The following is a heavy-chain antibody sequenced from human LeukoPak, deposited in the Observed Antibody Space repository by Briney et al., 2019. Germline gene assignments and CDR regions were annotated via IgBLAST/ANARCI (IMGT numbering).Heavy chain of an antibody. V-gene: IGHV4-34*01. CDR3: ARSAANYYYYYMDV. CDR1: GGSFSGYY. CDR2: INHSGST. Sequence: SETLSLTCAVYGGSFSGYYWSWIRQPPGKGLEWIGEINHSGSTNYNPSLKSRVTISVDTSKNQFSLKLSSVTAADTAVYYCARSAANYYYYYMDVWGKGTTVTISS. J-gene: IGHJ6*03.